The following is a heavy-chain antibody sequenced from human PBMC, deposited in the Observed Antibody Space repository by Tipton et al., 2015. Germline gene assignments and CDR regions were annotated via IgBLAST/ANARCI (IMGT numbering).Heavy chain of an antibody. Sequence: SLRLSCAASGFSFDDYAMHWVRQAPGKGLEWVSGISWSGSIDYADSVKGRFTISRDNAKNSLYVQMNSLRAEDTALYYCAKDIGSGPGYCHMDVWGQGTTVTVSS. CDR3: AKDIGSGPGYCHMDV. J-gene: IGHJ6*02. D-gene: IGHD6-19*01. V-gene: IGHV3-9*01. CDR1: GFSFDDYA. CDR2: ISWSGSI.